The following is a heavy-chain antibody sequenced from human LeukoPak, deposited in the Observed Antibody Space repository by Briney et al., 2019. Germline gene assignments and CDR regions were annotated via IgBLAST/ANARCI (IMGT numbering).Heavy chain of an antibody. D-gene: IGHD2-15*01. CDR1: GGSISSYY. J-gene: IGHJ4*02. CDR3: ARAGYCSGGNCYSGYFDY. CDR2: IYSNGNT. V-gene: IGHV4-59*06. Sequence: SETLSLTCTVSGGSISSYYWSWIRQHPGKGLEWIGYIYSNGNTYYNPSLESRVTISVDTSKNHFSLRLSSVTAADTAVYYCARAGYCSGGNCYSGYFDYWGQGTLVTVSS.